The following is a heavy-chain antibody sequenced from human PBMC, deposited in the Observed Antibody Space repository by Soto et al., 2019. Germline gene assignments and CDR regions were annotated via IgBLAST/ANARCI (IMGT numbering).Heavy chain of an antibody. CDR3: ARDLYAGSTSFYYYGMDV. Sequence: QVQLVQSGAEVKKPGSSVKVSCKASGGTFSSYAISWVRQAPGQGLEWMGGIIPIFGTANYEQKFQGRVTITTDESTSTAYMELRSLRSEDTAVYYCARDLYAGSTSFYYYGMDVWGQGTTVTVSS. V-gene: IGHV1-69*01. CDR1: GGTFSSYA. J-gene: IGHJ6*02. D-gene: IGHD2-2*01. CDR2: IIPIFGTA.